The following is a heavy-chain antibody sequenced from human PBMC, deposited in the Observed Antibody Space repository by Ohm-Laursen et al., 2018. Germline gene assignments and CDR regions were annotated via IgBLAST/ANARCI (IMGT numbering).Heavy chain of an antibody. D-gene: IGHD1-26*01. CDR2: IYGGGST. V-gene: IGHV3-66*01. CDR3: TRDTPPLVY. Sequence: SLRLSCAASGFTFSDHYMSWIRQAPGKGLEWVSVIYGGGSTYYADSVKGRFTISRDNSKNTLYLQVNSLRAEDTAVYYCTRDTPPLVYWGQGTLVTVSS. J-gene: IGHJ4*02. CDR1: GFTFSDHY.